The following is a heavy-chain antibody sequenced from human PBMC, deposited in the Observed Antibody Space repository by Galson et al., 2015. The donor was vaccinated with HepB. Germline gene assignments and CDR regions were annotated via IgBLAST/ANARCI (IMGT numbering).Heavy chain of an antibody. D-gene: IGHD4-23*01. V-gene: IGHV1-69*13. CDR3: ARDYGGIGNFDY. CDR2: IIPVFGSS. Sequence: SVKVSCKASGGTFSNYAISWVRQAPGQGLEWMGGIIPVFGSSNYAQKFQGRVTITADESMSTGYMELSSLRSEDTAVYYCARDYGGIGNFDYWGQGTLVTVSS. J-gene: IGHJ4*02. CDR1: GGTFSNYA.